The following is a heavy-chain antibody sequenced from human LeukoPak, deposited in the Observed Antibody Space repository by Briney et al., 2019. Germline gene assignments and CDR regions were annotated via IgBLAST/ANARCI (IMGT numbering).Heavy chain of an antibody. V-gene: IGHV3-66*01. CDR3: ARDQIGCGGDCYGDAFDL. CDR2: LYADGGT. J-gene: IGHJ3*01. Sequence: GGSLRLSCAASGFTVSSDYMNWVRQAPGKGLEWVSVLYADGGTSYADSVKGRFTVSRDNSKNTLFLQMNSLRVEDTAVYYCARDQIGCGGDCYGDAFDLWGQGTLVTVSS. D-gene: IGHD2-21*02. CDR1: GFTVSSDY.